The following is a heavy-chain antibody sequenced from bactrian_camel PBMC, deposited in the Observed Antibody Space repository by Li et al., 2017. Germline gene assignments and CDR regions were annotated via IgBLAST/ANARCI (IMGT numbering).Heavy chain of an antibody. Sequence: HVQLVESGGGSVQSGGSLRLSCTVSGLTFDDYAMGWFRQGPGKEREGVATIGSDGTTAYEDFVKGRFTISLDNTTNTLYLDMNDLEVEDTAMYYCAADRGELPRLGIGYWGQGTQVTVS. CDR2: TIGSDGTT. J-gene: IGHJ4*01. V-gene: IGHV3S63*01. CDR1: GLTFDDYA. CDR3: AADRGELPRLGIGY. D-gene: IGHD7*01.